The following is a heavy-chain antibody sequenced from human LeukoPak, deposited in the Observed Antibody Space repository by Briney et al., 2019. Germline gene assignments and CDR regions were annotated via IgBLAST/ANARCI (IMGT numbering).Heavy chain of an antibody. CDR3: ARDYKYAFGN. D-gene: IGHD5-24*01. Sequence: GGSLRLSCAASGFTFSDYSMNWVRQAPGRGLEWISYIGIDSGNTNYADSVKGRFTISGDKAKNSLYLQMNSLRVEDTAVYYCARDYKYAFGNWGQGTLVTVSS. J-gene: IGHJ4*02. CDR2: IGIDSGNT. CDR1: GFTFSDYS. V-gene: IGHV3-48*01.